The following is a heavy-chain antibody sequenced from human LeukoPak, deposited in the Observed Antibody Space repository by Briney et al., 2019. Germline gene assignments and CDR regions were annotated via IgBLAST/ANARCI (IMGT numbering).Heavy chain of an antibody. CDR3: ARDIDSRGTFDY. D-gene: IGHD1-1*01. CDR2: ISSSGSTI. V-gene: IGHV3-48*03. J-gene: IGHJ4*02. Sequence: GGSLRLSCAASGFTFSSYEMNWARQAPGRGLEWVSYISSSGSTIYYADSVKGRFTISRDNAKNSLYLQMNSLRAEDTAVYYCARDIDSRGTFDYWGQGTLVTVSS. CDR1: GFTFSSYE.